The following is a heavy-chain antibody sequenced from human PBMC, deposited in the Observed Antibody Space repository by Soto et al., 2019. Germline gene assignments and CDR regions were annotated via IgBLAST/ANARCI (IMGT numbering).Heavy chain of an antibody. V-gene: IGHV1-69*12. CDR1: GGTFSSYA. CDR2: FIPIFRTA. D-gene: IGHD2-15*01. CDR3: ASVETQRYYYGMDV. J-gene: IGHJ6*02. Sequence: QVQLVQSGAEVKKPGSSVKVSCKASGGTFSSYAISWVRQAPGQGLEWMGGFIPIFRTADYAQKFQGRVTITADESTSTAYMELRSLRSEATAVYYCASVETQRYYYGMDVWGQGTTVTVSS.